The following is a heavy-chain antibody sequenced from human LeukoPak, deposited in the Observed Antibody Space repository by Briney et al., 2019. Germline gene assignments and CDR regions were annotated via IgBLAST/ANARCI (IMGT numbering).Heavy chain of an antibody. CDR1: GFTFRNAG. CDR2: IKSKTDGGTT. J-gene: IGHJ4*02. CDR3: TTDVLRYFDWLNDY. Sequence: GSLRLSCAASGFTFRNAGMSCVRQAQVKGLECFAHIKSKTDGGTTDYAAPVKGRFTISRDDSKNTLYLQMNSLKTEDTAVYYCTTDVLRYFDWLNDYWGQGTLVTVSS. V-gene: IGHV3-15*01. D-gene: IGHD3-9*01.